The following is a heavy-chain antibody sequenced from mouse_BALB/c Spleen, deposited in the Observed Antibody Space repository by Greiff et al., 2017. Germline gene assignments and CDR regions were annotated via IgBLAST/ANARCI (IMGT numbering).Heavy chain of an antibody. J-gene: IGHJ2*01. D-gene: IGHD2-14*01. V-gene: IGHV5-17*02. CDR3: ARYPYYRYGFDY. Sequence: EVHLVESGGGLVQPGGSRKLSCAASGFTFSSFGMHWVRQAPEKGLEWVAYISSGSSTIYYADTVKGRFTISRDNPKNTLFLQMTSLRSEDTAMYYCARYPYYRYGFDYWGQGTTLTVSS. CDR2: ISSGSSTI. CDR1: GFTFSSFG.